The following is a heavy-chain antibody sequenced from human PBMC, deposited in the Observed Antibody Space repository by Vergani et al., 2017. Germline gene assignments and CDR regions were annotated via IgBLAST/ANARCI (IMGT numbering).Heavy chain of an antibody. CDR2: IYYSGST. CDR1: GASIRSSNYY. Sequence: QLQLQESGPGLVKPSATLSLTCSVSGASIRSSNYYWGWIRQPPGKGLEWIASIYYSGSTYYNPSLKSRVTMSVDTSKNQFSLKLSSVTAADTAVYYCARQNYDFWSGSNYYYYYMDVWGKGTTVTVSS. D-gene: IGHD3-3*01. V-gene: IGHV4-39*07. CDR3: ARQNYDFWSGSNYYYYYMDV. J-gene: IGHJ6*03.